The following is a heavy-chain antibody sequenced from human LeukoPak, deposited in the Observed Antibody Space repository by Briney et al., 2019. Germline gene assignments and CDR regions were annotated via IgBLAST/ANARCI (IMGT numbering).Heavy chain of an antibody. V-gene: IGHV1-24*01. CDR2: FDPEDGET. J-gene: IGHJ4*02. Sequence: ASVKVSCKVSGYTLTELSMHWVRQAPGKGLERMGGFDPEDGETIYAQKFQGRVTMTEDTSTDTAYMELSSLRSEDTAVYYCATDVSNYETFDYWGQGTLVTVSS. CDR1: GYTLTELS. CDR3: ATDVSNYETFDY. D-gene: IGHD4-11*01.